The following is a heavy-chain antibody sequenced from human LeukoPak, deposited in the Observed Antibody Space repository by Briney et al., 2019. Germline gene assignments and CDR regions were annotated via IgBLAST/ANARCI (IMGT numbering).Heavy chain of an antibody. CDR1: GGSISTRNW. V-gene: IGHV4-4*02. Sequence: SETLSLTCTVSGGSISTRNWWSWVRQPPGKGLEWIGEIYHDGKTNYNPPLKSRVTMSVDTSKNQFSLELSSVTAADTAVYYCARDGRYCSSTSCYYYFFDYWGQGTLVTVSS. CDR3: ARDGRYCSSTSCYYYFFDY. D-gene: IGHD2-2*01. J-gene: IGHJ4*02. CDR2: IYHDGKT.